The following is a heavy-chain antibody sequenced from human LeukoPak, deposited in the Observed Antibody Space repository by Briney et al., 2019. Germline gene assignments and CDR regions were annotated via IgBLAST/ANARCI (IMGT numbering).Heavy chain of an antibody. D-gene: IGHD3-16*01. V-gene: IGHV3-11*01. J-gene: IGHJ4*02. CDR2: ISSSGTTI. CDR3: VRSSSYGAGGEY. Sequence: GGSLRLSCAASGFTFSDYHMCWIRQAPGKGLEWISYISSSGTTIYYADSVKGRFTISRDNAENSLYLQMNSLRADDTAVYYCVRSSSYGAGGEYWGQGALVTVSS. CDR1: GFTFSDYH.